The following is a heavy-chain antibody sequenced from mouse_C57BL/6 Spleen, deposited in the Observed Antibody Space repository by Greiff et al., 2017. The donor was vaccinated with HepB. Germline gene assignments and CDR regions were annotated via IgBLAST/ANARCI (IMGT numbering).Heavy chain of an antibody. Sequence: QVHVKQPGAELVRPGTSVKLSCKASGYTFTSYWMHWVKQRPGQGLEWIGVIDPSDSYTNYNQKFKGKATLTVDTSSSTAYMQLSSLTSEDSAVYYCAPNWDVHFDVWGTGTTVTVSS. J-gene: IGHJ1*03. CDR1: GYTFTSYW. CDR3: APNWDVHFDV. V-gene: IGHV1-59*01. CDR2: IDPSDSYT. D-gene: IGHD4-1*02.